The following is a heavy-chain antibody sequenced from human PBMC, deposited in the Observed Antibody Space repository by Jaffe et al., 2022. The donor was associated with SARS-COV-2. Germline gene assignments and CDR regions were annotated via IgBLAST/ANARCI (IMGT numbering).Heavy chain of an antibody. CDR3: ARMAGNCMNKICQHHYFDY. D-gene: IGHD2-15*01. J-gene: IGHJ4*02. CDR2: IYHSGS. CDR1: GFSISSGYL. Sequence: QVQLQESGPGLVKPSETLSLTCTVSGFSISSGYLWGWIRQPPGKGLEWIASIYHSGSSYNASLKSRVTTSLDASKNDFSLKLTSVTAADTAVYYCARMAGNCMNKICQHHYFDYWGQGTLVIVSS. V-gene: IGHV4-38-2*02.